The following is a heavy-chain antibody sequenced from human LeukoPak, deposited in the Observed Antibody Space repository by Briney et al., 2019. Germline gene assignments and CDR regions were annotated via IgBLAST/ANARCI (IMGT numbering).Heavy chain of an antibody. D-gene: IGHD2-2*01. CDR1: GFTFTSCA. J-gene: IGHJ6*03. V-gene: IGHV3-23*01. CDR2: ISITGGTT. CDR3: AKIAVGYCSSTSCPWSYMDV. Sequence: GGSLRLSCAASGFTFTSCAMTWVRQAPGKGLEWVSGISITGGTTYYADSVKGRFTISRDISKNTLYLQMNSLRAEDTAVYYCAKIAVGYCSSTSCPWSYMDVWGKGTTVTVSS.